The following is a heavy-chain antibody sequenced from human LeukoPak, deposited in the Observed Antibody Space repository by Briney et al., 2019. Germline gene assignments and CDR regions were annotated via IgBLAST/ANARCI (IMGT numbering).Heavy chain of an antibody. J-gene: IGHJ4*02. CDR2: ISSNGDST. V-gene: IGHV3-64*02. CDR1: GFTFSSYA. Sequence: GGSLRLSCAASGFTFSSYAMHWVRQAPGKGLEYVSAISSNGDSTYYADSVKGRFTISRDNSKNTLYLQMGSLRAEDMAVYYCARESVRGTVDYWGQGTLATVSS. D-gene: IGHD3-16*01. CDR3: ARESVRGTVDY.